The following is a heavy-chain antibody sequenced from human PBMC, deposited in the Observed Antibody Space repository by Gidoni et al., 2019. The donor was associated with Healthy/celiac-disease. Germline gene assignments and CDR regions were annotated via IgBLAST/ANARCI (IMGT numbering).Heavy chain of an antibody. Sequence: EVQLVESGGGLVQPGWSLRLSCVASGFTFSSYAMSWVRQAPGKGLEWVSAIRGSGGSTYYADPVKGRFTISRDNSKNTLYLQMNSLRAEDTAVYYCAGGQWPPDYWGQGTLVTVSS. CDR3: AGGQWPPDY. CDR2: IRGSGGST. V-gene: IGHV3-23*04. D-gene: IGHD6-19*01. CDR1: GFTFSSYA. J-gene: IGHJ4*02.